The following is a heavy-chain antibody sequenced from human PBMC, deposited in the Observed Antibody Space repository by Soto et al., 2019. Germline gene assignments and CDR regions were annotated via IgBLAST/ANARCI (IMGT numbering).Heavy chain of an antibody. V-gene: IGHV3-30*18. CDR1: GFTFGGYG. Sequence: VGSLRLSCAASGFTFGGYGMHWVRQAPGKGLEWVAVVSYDGSDKYYADSVKGRFTISRDNSKNTLYLQVNSLRTEDTAVYYCAKSVVSPPYYYYGMDVWGQGTTVTVSS. D-gene: IGHD2-2*01. CDR2: VSYDGSDK. CDR3: AKSVVSPPYYYYGMDV. J-gene: IGHJ6*02.